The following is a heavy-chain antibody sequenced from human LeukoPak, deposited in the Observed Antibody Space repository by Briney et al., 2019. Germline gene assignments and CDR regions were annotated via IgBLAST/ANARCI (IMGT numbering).Heavy chain of an antibody. CDR3: ARGLVESHDYGGKGEEVFDY. Sequence: SVKVSCKASGGTFSSYAISWVRQAPGQGLEWMGGIIPIFGTANYAQKFQGRVTITADESTSTAYMELSSLRSEDTTVYYCARGLVESHDYGGKGEEVFDYWGQGTLVTVSS. D-gene: IGHD4-23*01. J-gene: IGHJ4*02. V-gene: IGHV1-69*13. CDR2: IIPIFGTA. CDR1: GGTFSSYA.